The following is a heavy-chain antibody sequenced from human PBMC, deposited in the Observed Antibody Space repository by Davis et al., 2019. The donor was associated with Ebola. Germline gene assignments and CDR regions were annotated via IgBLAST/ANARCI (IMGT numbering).Heavy chain of an antibody. CDR2: IYYSGST. D-gene: IGHD4-17*01. J-gene: IGHJ6*02. CDR1: SGSISSSSYY. CDR3: ARGNYGDYIVLYYYNMDV. V-gene: IGHV4-39*07. Sequence: SETLSLPCTVSSGSISSSSYYWGWIRQPPGKGLEWIATIYYSGSTQYNPSLKSRVTMSVDMSKNQFSLKLSSVTAADTAVYYCARGNYGDYIVLYYYNMDVWGQGTTVTVSS.